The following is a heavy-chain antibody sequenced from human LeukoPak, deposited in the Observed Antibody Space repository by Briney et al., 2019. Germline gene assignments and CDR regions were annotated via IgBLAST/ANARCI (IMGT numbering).Heavy chain of an antibody. Sequence: ASVKVSCKASGYTFTGYYMHWVRQAPGQGLEWMGWINPNSGGTNYAQKFQGRVTMTRDTSISTAYMELSRLRCDDTAVYYCARGPWELLTVLDYWGQGTLVTVSS. CDR1: GYTFTGYY. D-gene: IGHD1-26*01. CDR2: INPNSGGT. J-gene: IGHJ4*02. V-gene: IGHV1-2*02. CDR3: ARGPWELLTVLDY.